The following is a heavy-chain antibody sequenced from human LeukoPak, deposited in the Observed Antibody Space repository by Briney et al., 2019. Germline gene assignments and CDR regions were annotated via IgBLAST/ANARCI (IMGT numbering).Heavy chain of an antibody. CDR3: ARGFRIRFLVYYYYYMDV. D-gene: IGHD3-3*01. J-gene: IGHJ6*03. V-gene: IGHV4-39*07. CDR1: GGSINRSSYY. Sequence: SETLSLTCTVSGGSINRSSYYWGWIRQPPGKGLEWIGEINHSGSTNYNPSLKSRVTISVDTSKNQFSLKLSSVTAADTAVYYCARGFRIRFLVYYYYYMDVWGKGTTVTVSS. CDR2: INHSGST.